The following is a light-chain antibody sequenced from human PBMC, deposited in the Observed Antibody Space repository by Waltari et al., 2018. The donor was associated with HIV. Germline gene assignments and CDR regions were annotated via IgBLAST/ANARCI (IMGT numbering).Light chain of an antibody. J-gene: IGKJ2*01. CDR3: QQYNGQSYT. V-gene: IGKV1-5*03. CDR1: QDIENW. Sequence: DIQVTQSPSILSASVGKRVTMTCRTSQDIENWLAWYQHKPGLAHKLLIYQASTLQRGVPSRFVGKGSGTQFTLVISAVQPDDFAIYYCQQYNGQSYTFGQGTRL. CDR2: QAS.